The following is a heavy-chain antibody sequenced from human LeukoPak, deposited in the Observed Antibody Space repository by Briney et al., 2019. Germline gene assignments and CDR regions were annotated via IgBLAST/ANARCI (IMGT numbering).Heavy chain of an antibody. CDR3: AREYARGYYDSSGYYPRWFDP. CDR1: GGSISSYY. Sequence: SETLSLTCTVSGGSISSYYWTWIRQSAGKGLEWIGRINTSGSTNYNPSLRSRVTMSVNTSKNQFSLNLTSVTAADTAVYYCAREYARGYYDSSGYYPRWFDPWGQGTLVTVSS. D-gene: IGHD3-22*01. CDR2: INTSGST. J-gene: IGHJ5*02. V-gene: IGHV4-4*07.